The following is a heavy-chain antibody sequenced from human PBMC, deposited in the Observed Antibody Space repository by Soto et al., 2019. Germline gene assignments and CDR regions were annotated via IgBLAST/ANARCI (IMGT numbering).Heavy chain of an antibody. CDR3: AKGISIVRATSMDV. V-gene: IGHV3-9*01. D-gene: IGHD1-26*01. CDR1: GFTFDDYA. J-gene: IGHJ6*02. CDR2: ISWNSGTI. Sequence: EVQLVESGGGLVQPGRSLRLSCAASGFTFDDYAMHWVRQAPGKGLEWVSGISWNSGTIGYADSVKGRFTISRDNAKNSLYLQMNSLRAEDTALYYCAKGISIVRATSMDVWGQGTTVTVSS.